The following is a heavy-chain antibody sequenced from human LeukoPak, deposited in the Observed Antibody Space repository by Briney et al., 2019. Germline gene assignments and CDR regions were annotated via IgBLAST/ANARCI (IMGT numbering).Heavy chain of an antibody. CDR2: VSKDAYNK. J-gene: IGHJ4*02. CDR1: GFSFKTYA. V-gene: IGHV3-30*04. D-gene: IGHD2-15*01. CDR3: AIDFSVASRIDY. Sequence: GGSLRLSCAASGFSFKTYAMHGVRQAPGKGLERVAVVSKDAYNKYYADSVQGRFTISRDKSKNTLYLQMNSLRAEDTAVYYCAIDFSVASRIDYWGRETLVSVSS.